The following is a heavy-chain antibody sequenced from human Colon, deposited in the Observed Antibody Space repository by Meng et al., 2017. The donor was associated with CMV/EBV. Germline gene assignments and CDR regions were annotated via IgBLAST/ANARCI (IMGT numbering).Heavy chain of an antibody. CDR1: GFTFSSYE. CDR2: ISSSGSTI. Sequence: GGSLRLSCAASGFTFSSYEMNWVRQAPGKGLEWVSYISSSGSTIYYADSVKGRFTISRDNAKNSLYLQMNSLSAEDTAVYYCARAPGGISSGPLQEDYWGQGTLVTVSS. J-gene: IGHJ4*02. CDR3: ARAPGGISSGPLQEDY. V-gene: IGHV3-48*03. D-gene: IGHD1-26*01.